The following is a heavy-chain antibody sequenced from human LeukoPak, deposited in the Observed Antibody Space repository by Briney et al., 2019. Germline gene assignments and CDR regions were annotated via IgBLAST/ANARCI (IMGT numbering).Heavy chain of an antibody. CDR3: TRDASADY. V-gene: IGHV3-48*03. CDR1: GFTFSSFE. CDR2: ISSSGSTT. J-gene: IGHJ4*02. Sequence: PGGSLRLSCAASGFTFSSFEMNWVRQAPGKGLEWLSYISSSGSTTYYADSVKGRFTISRDNAKNSLYLQMNSLRAEDTAVYYCTRDASADYWGQGTLVTVSS.